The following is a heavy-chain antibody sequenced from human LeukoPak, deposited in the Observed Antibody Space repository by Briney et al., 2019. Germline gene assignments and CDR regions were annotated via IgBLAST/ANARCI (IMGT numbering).Heavy chain of an antibody. CDR1: GFTFSSYW. CDR2: INSDGSST. Sequence: PGGSLRLSCAASGFTFSSYWMHWVRQAPGKGLGWVSRINSDGSSTSYADSVKGRFTISRDNAKNTLYLQMNSLRAEDTAVYYCTRGLVVVPAAMMYWGQGTLVTVSS. J-gene: IGHJ4*02. V-gene: IGHV3-74*01. D-gene: IGHD2-2*01. CDR3: TRGLVVVPAAMMY.